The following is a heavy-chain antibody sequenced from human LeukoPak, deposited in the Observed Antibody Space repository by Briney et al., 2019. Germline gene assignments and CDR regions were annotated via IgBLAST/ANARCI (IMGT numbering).Heavy chain of an antibody. CDR2: IWYDGSNK. CDR3: ARYMTTVTTLDY. CDR1: GFTFSNYG. J-gene: IGHJ4*02. V-gene: IGHV3-33*01. Sequence: GGSLRLSCAAPGFTFSNYGMHCVREAPGKGLEWVALIWYDGSNKKYADSVKGRVTISRDNSKNTLYLQMNRLRAEDTAVYYCARYMTTVTTLDYWGQGTLVTVSS. D-gene: IGHD4-17*01.